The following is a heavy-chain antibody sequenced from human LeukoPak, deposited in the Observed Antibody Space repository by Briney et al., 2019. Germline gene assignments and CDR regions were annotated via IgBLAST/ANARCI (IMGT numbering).Heavy chain of an antibody. J-gene: IGHJ4*02. Sequence: SETLSLTCAVYGGSFSGYYWNWICQPPGKGLGWIGEINHSGGTNYNPSLKSRVAISVDTSMNQFSLKLSSVTAADTAVYFCATVDTAMVTRYWGQGTLVTVSS. V-gene: IGHV4-34*01. CDR1: GGSFSGYY. D-gene: IGHD5-18*01. CDR3: ATVDTAMVTRY. CDR2: INHSGGT.